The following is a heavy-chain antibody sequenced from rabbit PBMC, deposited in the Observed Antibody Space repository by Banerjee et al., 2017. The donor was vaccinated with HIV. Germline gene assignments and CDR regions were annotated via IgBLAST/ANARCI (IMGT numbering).Heavy chain of an antibody. Sequence: QSLEESGGDLVKPGASLTLTCKASGIDFSSYYYMCWVRQAPGKGLEWIACIHTSSGSTWYASWVNGRFTISKTSSTTVTLQMTSLTAADTATYFCARESDVGNYGLWGQGTLVTVS. CDR2: IHTSSGST. CDR1: GIDFSSYYY. J-gene: IGHJ4*01. V-gene: IGHV1S40*01. D-gene: IGHD2-1*01. CDR3: ARESDVGNYGL.